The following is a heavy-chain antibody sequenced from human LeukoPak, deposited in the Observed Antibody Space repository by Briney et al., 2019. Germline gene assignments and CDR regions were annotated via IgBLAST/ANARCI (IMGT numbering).Heavy chain of an antibody. CDR2: IRSDGSNK. Sequence: GGSLRLSCAGSGFSFSSYGMHWVRQAPGKGLEWMAFIRSDGSNKYYADSVKGRLTISRDNANKSLYLQMNSLRAEDTAVYYCATSGGHGWNYCFDNWGQGTLVTVSS. CDR1: GFSFSSYG. D-gene: IGHD5-12*01. J-gene: IGHJ4*02. CDR3: ATSGGHGWNYCFDN. V-gene: IGHV3-30*02.